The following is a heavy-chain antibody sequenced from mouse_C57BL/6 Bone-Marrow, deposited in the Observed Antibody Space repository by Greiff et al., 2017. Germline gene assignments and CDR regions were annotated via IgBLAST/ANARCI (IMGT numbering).Heavy chain of an antibody. CDR3: ARRRGAYYAMDD. CDR2: IDPSDSYT. J-gene: IGHJ4*01. CDR1: GYTFTSYW. V-gene: IGHV1-69*01. Sequence: QVQLQQPGAELVMPGASVKLSCKASGYTFTSYWMHWVKQRPGQGLEWIGEIDPSDSYTNYNQKFKGKSTLTVDKSSSAAYMQLSRLTSEDSAVYYGARRRGAYYAMDDWGQGTSVTVSS.